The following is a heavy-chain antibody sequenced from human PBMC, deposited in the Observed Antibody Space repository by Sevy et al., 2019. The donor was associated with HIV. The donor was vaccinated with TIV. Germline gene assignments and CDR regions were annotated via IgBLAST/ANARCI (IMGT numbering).Heavy chain of an antibody. V-gene: IGHV3-48*02. D-gene: IGHD3-16*02. CDR3: ARDGDTPFVRSFDS. J-gene: IGHJ4*02. CDR2: ISSSSRTI. Sequence: GGSLRLSCVVSGLTFSSDSMNWVRQAPGKGLEWLAYISSSSRTIYYADSVEGRFTISRDNDKKSVFLQMNNLRDEDSATYYCARDGDTPFVRSFDSWGQGTLVNVSS. CDR1: GLTFSSDS.